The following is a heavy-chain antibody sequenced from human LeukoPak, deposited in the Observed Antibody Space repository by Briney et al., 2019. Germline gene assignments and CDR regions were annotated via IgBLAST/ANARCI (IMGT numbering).Heavy chain of an antibody. CDR3: ARGGYNYYTFDY. Sequence: GRSLRLSCAASGFTFSSYAMHWVRQAPGKGLEWVSYISSSGSTIYYADSVKGRFTISRDNAKNSLYLQMNSLRAEDTAVYYCARGGYNYYTFDYWGQGTLVTVSS. CDR2: ISSSGSTI. D-gene: IGHD5-24*01. J-gene: IGHJ4*02. CDR1: GFTFSSYA. V-gene: IGHV3-48*03.